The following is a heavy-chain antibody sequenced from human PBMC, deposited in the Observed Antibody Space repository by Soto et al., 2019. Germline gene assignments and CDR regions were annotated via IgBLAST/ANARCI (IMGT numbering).Heavy chain of an antibody. CDR2: MNPNSGNT. D-gene: IGHD6-6*01. CDR1: GYTCTSYD. CDR3: AREQVVWFDP. V-gene: IGHV1-8*01. Sequence: QVQLVQSGAEVKKPGASVKVSCKASGYTCTSYDINCLRQATGQGLEWMGWMNPNSGNTGYAQQFQGRVTMTRNTSISTADMDLSSLRSEDTAVYYCAREQVVWFDPWGPGTLVTVSS. J-gene: IGHJ5*02.